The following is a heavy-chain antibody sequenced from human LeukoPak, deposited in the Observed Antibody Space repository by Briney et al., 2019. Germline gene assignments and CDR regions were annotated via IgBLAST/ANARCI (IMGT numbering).Heavy chain of an antibody. CDR2: ISSSGSTI. D-gene: IGHD2-21*02. CDR3: ARDRAVVTCSAWYFDH. J-gene: IGHJ4*02. Sequence: PGESLRLSCAASGFTFSSYEMNWVRQAPGKGLEWVSYISSSGSTIFYADSVKGRFTISRDNAKNSLYLQMNSLRAEDTAVYYCARDRAVVTCSAWYFDHWGQGTLVTVSS. CDR1: GFTFSSYE. V-gene: IGHV3-48*03.